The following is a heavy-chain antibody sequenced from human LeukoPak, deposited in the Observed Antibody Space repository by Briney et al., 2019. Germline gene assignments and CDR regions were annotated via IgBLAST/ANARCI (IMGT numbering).Heavy chain of an antibody. J-gene: IGHJ4*02. CDR3: ARNYYDTAGHFGY. V-gene: IGHV1-46*01. CDR1: GYTFSSYY. Sequence: ASVKLSCKASGYTFSSYYFHWVRQAPGQGLEWMGLINPSGGATIFAQNFRGRVAMTRDISTATVFMELSSLRSDDTAVYFCARNYYDTAGHFGYWGQGTLVTVSS. D-gene: IGHD3-22*01. CDR2: INPSGGAT.